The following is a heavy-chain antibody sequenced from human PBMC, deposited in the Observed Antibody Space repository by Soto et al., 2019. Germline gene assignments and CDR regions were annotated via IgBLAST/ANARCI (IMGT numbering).Heavy chain of an antibody. V-gene: IGHV3-11*06. D-gene: IGHD3-3*01. CDR2: INSRGTYT. Sequence: QVQLVQSGGGLVEPGGSLRLSCAASGFKFPDSHMTWIRQAQGKGLEWISYINSRGTYTTYADSVRGRFTVSRDNAKNSRYLQMDSLTGEDTAVYYCACVAPTIFGAQFHQNLVDVWGQGNMVTVAS. CDR1: GFKFPDSH. CDR3: ACVAPTIFGAQFHQNLVDV. J-gene: IGHJ6*02.